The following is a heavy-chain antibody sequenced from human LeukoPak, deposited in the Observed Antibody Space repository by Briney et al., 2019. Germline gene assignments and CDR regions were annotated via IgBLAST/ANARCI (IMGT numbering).Heavy chain of an antibody. V-gene: IGHV5-51*01. CDR3: ARQSRVSSSGWHYYYYGMDV. CDR2: IYPGDSDT. J-gene: IGHJ6*02. D-gene: IGHD6-19*01. Sequence: GESLKISCKGSGYSFTSYWIGWVRQMPEKGLEWMGIIYPGDSDTRYSPSFQGQVTISADKSISTAYLQWSSLKASDTAMYYCARQSRVSSSGWHYYYYGMDVWGQGTTVTVSS. CDR1: GYSFTSYW.